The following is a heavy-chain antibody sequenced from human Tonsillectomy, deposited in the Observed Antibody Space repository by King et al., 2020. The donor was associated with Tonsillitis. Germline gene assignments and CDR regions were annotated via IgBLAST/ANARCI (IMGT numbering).Heavy chain of an antibody. J-gene: IGHJ5*02. CDR1: GYRFTNYW. V-gene: IGHV5-51*01. Sequence: VQLVQSGAEVKKSGESLKISCKGSGYRFTNYWIGWVRQMPGKGLEWMGIIYPDDSDTRYSPSVQGQVTISADTSISTAYLQWSSLKASDTAVYYCARLSGGFGEFDWFDPWGQGTLVTVSS. D-gene: IGHD3-10*01. CDR3: ARLSGGFGEFDWFDP. CDR2: IYPDDSDT.